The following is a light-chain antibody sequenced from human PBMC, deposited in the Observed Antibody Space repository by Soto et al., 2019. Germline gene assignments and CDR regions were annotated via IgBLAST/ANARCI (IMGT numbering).Light chain of an antibody. CDR2: EVS. J-gene: IGLJ3*02. CDR1: SSDVGGYNY. CDR3: SSYTSSSTPV. Sequence: QSVLTQPASVSGSPGQSITISCTGTSSDVGGYNYVSWYQQHPGKAPKLMIYEVSNRPSGVSNRFSGSKSGNTASLTISGLQAEDEADYYCSSYTSSSTPVCGGGTKLTVL. V-gene: IGLV2-14*01.